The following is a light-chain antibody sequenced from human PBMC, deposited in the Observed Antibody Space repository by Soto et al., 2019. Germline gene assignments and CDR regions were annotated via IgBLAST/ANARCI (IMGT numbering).Light chain of an antibody. CDR1: QSVSSTS. Sequence: EIVLTQSTGTLSFSPGERATLSCRASQSVSSTSLAWYQQKPGQAPRLLIFGASRRATGIPDRFSGSGSGTNFTLTISRLEPEDFAVYYCQQYGKLPRTFGQGTKVDI. V-gene: IGKV3-20*01. CDR3: QQYGKLPRT. CDR2: GAS. J-gene: IGKJ1*01.